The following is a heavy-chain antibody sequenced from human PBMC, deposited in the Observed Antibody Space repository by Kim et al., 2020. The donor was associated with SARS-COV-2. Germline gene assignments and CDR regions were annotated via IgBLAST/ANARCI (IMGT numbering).Heavy chain of an antibody. V-gene: IGHV1-18*04. Sequence: ASVKVSCKASGYTFTSYGISWVRQAPGQGLEWMGWISAYNGNTNYAQKLQGRVTMTTDTSTSTAYMELRSLRSDDTAVYYCARDLGGWSSVYFDYWGQGTLVTVSS. CDR3: ARDLGGWSSVYFDY. CDR1: GYTFTSYG. CDR2: ISAYNGNT. J-gene: IGHJ4*02.